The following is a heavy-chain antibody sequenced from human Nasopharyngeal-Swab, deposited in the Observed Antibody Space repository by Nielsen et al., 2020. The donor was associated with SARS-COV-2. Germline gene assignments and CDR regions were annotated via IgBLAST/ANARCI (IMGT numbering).Heavy chain of an antibody. CDR3: VRVSGVGIPEALYYLYYGMDV. J-gene: IGHJ6*02. CDR2: VVHRGST. Sequence: SEPLSLTCTVSGGSISSNNWWAWVRQPPGKGLQWIGEVVHRGSTNYNPSLESRVTISLDESKNQFSLNLRSVTTADTAVYFCVRVSGVGIPEALYYLYYGMDVWGQGTTVTVSS. CDR1: GGSISSNNW. D-gene: IGHD2-21*01. V-gene: IGHV4-4*02.